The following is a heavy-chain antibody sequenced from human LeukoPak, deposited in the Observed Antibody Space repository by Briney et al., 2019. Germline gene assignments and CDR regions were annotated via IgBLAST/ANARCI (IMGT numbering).Heavy chain of an antibody. V-gene: IGHV3-30-3*01. CDR3: AKTVD. J-gene: IGHJ4*02. CDR2: ISYDGSNK. Sequence: GGSLRLSCAASGFTFSSYAMHWVRQAPGKGLEWVAVISYDGSNKYYADSVKGQFTISRDNSKNTLYLQMNSLRAEDTAVYYCAKTVDWGQGTLVTVSS. CDR1: GFTFSSYA.